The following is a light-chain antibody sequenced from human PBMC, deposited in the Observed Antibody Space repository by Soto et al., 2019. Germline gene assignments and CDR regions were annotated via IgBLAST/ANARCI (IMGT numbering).Light chain of an antibody. V-gene: IGKV1-33*01. CDR1: QDISNY. CDR2: DAS. CDR3: QHYAALPLS. Sequence: DMQMTQSPSSLSASVGDRVTITCQASQDISNYLNWYQQKPGKAPKLLKFDASSVEIGVPSRFSGSGSGTDFTFTISRLQPEDVATYYCQHYAALPLSFGGGTKVEIK. J-gene: IGKJ4*01.